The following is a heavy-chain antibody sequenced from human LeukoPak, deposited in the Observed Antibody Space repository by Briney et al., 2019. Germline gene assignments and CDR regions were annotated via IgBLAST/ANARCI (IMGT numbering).Heavy chain of an antibody. Sequence: GGSLRLSCSASGFIFNNYAMSWVRQAPGKGLEWVSTIGAGGGSTYYAASVKGRFSISRDNSRNTLYLQMNSLRAEDTAVYYCAKDQYSSGWYYFDYWGQGTLVTVSS. CDR1: GFIFNNYA. CDR2: IGAGGGST. D-gene: IGHD6-19*01. CDR3: AKDQYSSGWYYFDY. J-gene: IGHJ4*02. V-gene: IGHV3-23*01.